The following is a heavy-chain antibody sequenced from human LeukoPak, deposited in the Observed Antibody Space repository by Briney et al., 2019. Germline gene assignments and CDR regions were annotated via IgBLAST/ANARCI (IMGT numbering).Heavy chain of an antibody. J-gene: IGHJ4*02. V-gene: IGHV3-21*01. CDR2: ISSSSSYI. CDR1: GFTFSSYS. CDR3: ARDNCSSTSCYYFDY. Sequence: GGSLRLSCAASGFTFSSYSMNWVRQAPGKGLEWVSSISSSSSYIYYADSVKGRFTISRDNAKYSLYLQMNSLRAEDTAVYYCARDNCSSTSCYYFDYWGQGTLVTVSS. D-gene: IGHD2-2*01.